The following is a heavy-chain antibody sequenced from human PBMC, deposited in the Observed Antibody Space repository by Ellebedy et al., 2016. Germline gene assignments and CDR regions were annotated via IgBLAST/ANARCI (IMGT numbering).Heavy chain of an antibody. CDR1: GGSFSGYY. J-gene: IGHJ5*02. CDR2: INHSGST. Sequence: SETLSLTXAVYGGSFSGYYWSWIRQPPGKGLEWIGEINHSGSTNYNPSLKSRVTISVDTSKNQFSLKLSSVTAADTAVYYCARVPERYYNNWFDPWGQGTLVTVSS. V-gene: IGHV4-34*01. D-gene: IGHD3-10*01. CDR3: ARVPERYYNNWFDP.